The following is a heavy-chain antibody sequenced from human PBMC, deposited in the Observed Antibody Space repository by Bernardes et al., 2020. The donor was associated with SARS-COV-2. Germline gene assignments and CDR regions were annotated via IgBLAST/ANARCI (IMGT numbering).Heavy chain of an antibody. V-gene: IGHV4-59*01. CDR3: ARGSGRGSGYFDY. D-gene: IGHD3-22*01. CDR1: GGSISSYY. CDR2: IYYSGST. Sequence: SLTCTVSGGSISSYYWSWIRQPPGKGLEWIGYIYYSGSTNYNPSLKSRVTISVDTSKNQFSLKLSSVTAADTAVYYCARGSGRGSGYFDYWGQGTLVTVSS. J-gene: IGHJ4*02.